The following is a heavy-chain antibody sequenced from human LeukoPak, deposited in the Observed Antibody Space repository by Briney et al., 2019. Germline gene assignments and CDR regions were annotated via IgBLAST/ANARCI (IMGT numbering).Heavy chain of an antibody. Sequence: PGGSLRLSCAASGFTFSNYAMHWVRQAPGKGLEWVAVISYDGSNKYYADSVKGPFTISRDNSKNTLYLQMNSLRAEDTAVYYCARPYSSGWYGDFDYWGQGTLVTVSS. D-gene: IGHD6-19*01. CDR2: ISYDGSNK. CDR3: ARPYSSGWYGDFDY. V-gene: IGHV3-30*04. J-gene: IGHJ4*02. CDR1: GFTFSNYA.